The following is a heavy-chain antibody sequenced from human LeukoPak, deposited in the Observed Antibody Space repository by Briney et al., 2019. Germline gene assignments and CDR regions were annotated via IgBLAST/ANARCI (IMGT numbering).Heavy chain of an antibody. Sequence: SEALSLTCAVYGGSFSGYYWSWIRQPPGKGLEWIGEINHSGSTNYNPSLKSRVTISVDTSKNQFSLKLSSVTAADTAVYYCARVVMGFDPWGQGTLVTVSS. V-gene: IGHV4-34*01. CDR2: INHSGST. CDR3: ARVVMGFDP. J-gene: IGHJ5*02. CDR1: GGSFSGYY. D-gene: IGHD1-26*01.